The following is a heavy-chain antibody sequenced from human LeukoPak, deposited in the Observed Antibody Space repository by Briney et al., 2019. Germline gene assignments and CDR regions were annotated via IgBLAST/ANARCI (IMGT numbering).Heavy chain of an antibody. CDR1: GFTVSSNY. V-gene: IGHV3-53*01. Sequence: GGSLRLSCAASGFTVSSNYMSWVRQAPGKGLEWVSVIYSGGSTYYADSVKGRFTISGDNSKNTLYLQMNSLRAEDTAVYYCARDLATMVRGVTSYYYYYYGMDVWGQGTTVTVSS. CDR3: ARDLATMVRGVTSYYYYYYGMDV. D-gene: IGHD3-10*01. J-gene: IGHJ6*02. CDR2: IYSGGST.